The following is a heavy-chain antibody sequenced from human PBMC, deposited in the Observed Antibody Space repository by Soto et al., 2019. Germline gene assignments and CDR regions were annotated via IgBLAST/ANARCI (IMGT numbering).Heavy chain of an antibody. J-gene: IGHJ4*02. CDR1: GDSITSYY. D-gene: IGHD3-16*01. Sequence: QVQLQESGPGLVKPSETLSLTCTVSGDSITSYYWSWIRRPPGKGLEWIGYIYYTGGGTYNPSLRSRVAMSVDTSKSQISLTLSSVTAADTAIYYCARDPAGDYGYWGRGIVVTVFS. CDR3: ARDPAGDYGY. V-gene: IGHV4-59*01. CDR2: IYYTGGG.